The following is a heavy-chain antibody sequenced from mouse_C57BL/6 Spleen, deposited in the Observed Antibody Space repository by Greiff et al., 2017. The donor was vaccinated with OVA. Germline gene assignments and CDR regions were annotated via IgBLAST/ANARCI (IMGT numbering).Heavy chain of an antibody. CDR1: GFNIKDYY. Sequence: VQLKESGAELVKPGASVKLSCTASGFNIKDYYMHWLKQRPDQGLSGIGRIDPEDGEPKYAPNFQGKATITADTSSNPAYLQRSSLTSEDTAVYYCARYGSSYNYWGQGTTLTVSS. CDR3: ARYGSSYNY. D-gene: IGHD1-1*01. CDR2: IDPEDGEP. J-gene: IGHJ2*01. V-gene: IGHV14-2*01.